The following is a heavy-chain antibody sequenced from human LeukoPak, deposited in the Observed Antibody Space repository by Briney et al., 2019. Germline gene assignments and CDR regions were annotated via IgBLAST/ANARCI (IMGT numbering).Heavy chain of an antibody. CDR2: IKQDGSEK. CDR3: ARDVLLTGTSGIDY. CDR1: GFTFLTYW. J-gene: IGHJ4*02. D-gene: IGHD1-20*01. V-gene: IGHV3-7*01. Sequence: SGGSLRLSXAASGFTFLTYWMSWVRQTPGKGLEWVANIKQDGSEKYYVDSVKGRFTISRDNAKNSLYLQMNSLRAEDTAVYYCARDVLLTGTSGIDYWGQGTLVTVSS.